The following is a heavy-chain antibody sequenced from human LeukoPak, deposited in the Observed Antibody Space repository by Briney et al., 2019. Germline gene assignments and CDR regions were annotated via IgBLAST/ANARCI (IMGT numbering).Heavy chain of an antibody. CDR2: ISWDGGST. D-gene: IGHD2-2*01. J-gene: IGHJ4*02. CDR3: AKDIGWSSTSEGFDY. Sequence: PGGSLRLSCAASGFTFDDYTMHWVRQAPGKGLEWVSLISWDGGSTYYADSVKGRFTISRDNSKNSLYLQMNSLRTEDTALYYCAKDIGWSSTSEGFDYWGQGTLVTVSS. V-gene: IGHV3-43*01. CDR1: GFTFDDYT.